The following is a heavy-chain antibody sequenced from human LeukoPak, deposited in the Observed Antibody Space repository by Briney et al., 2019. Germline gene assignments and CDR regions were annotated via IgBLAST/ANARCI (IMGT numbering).Heavy chain of an antibody. CDR1: GYPYKNNY. CDR2: IYSGGST. V-gene: IGHV3-66*01. J-gene: IGHJ4*02. Sequence: GGSLRLSCAPSGYPYKNNYKRGAPRSPGRGRGGVSFIYSGGSTYYADSVKGRFIISRDNSKNTLYLQMNSLRAEDTAVYYCSRDRHCIGSTCYGLWGQGTRVTVSS. CDR3: SRDRHCIGSTCYGL. D-gene: IGHD2-2*01.